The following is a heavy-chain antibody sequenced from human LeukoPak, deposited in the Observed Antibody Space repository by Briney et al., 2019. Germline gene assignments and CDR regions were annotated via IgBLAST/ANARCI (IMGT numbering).Heavy chain of an antibody. CDR2: ISSSSDTI. CDR3: AGNFWSGYYTGY. V-gene: IGHV3-48*04. D-gene: IGHD3-3*01. Sequence: PGGSLRLSCAASGFTFGPYTMNWVRQAPGKGLEWVSYISSSSDTIYYADSVKGRFTISRDNAKNSLYLQMNSLRAGDTAVYYCAGNFWSGYYTGYWGQGTLVTVSS. CDR1: GFTFGPYT. J-gene: IGHJ4*02.